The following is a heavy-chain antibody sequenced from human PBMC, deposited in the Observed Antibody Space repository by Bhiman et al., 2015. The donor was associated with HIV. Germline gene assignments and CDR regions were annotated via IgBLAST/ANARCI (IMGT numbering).Heavy chain of an antibody. CDR2: MSSSGSTK. CDR3: ARNTIHITVPWSSPVGDWFDP. V-gene: IGHV3-11*04. Sequence: QLQLVESGGGLVKPGGSLRLSCSASGFTFSDYYMSWIRQAPGKGLEWVSYMSSSGSTKNYADSVKGRFTISRDNARNSLYLQMNSLRAEDTAVYYCARNTIHITVPWSSPVGDWFDPWGQGTLVTVSS. J-gene: IGHJ5*02. CDR1: GFTFSDYY. D-gene: IGHD1-26*01.